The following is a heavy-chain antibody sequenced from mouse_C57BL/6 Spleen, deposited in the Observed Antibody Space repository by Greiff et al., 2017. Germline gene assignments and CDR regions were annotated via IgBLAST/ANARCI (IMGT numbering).Heavy chain of an antibody. J-gene: IGHJ2*01. Sequence: VQLVESGAELVRPGASVTLSCKASGYTFTDYEMHWVKQTPVHGLEWIGAIDPETGGTDYNQKFKGKAILTADKSSSTAYMELRSLTSEDSAVYYCTRWGTTVLASDYWGQGTTLTVSS. V-gene: IGHV1-15*01. D-gene: IGHD1-1*01. CDR3: TRWGTTVLASDY. CDR2: IDPETGGT. CDR1: GYTFTDYE.